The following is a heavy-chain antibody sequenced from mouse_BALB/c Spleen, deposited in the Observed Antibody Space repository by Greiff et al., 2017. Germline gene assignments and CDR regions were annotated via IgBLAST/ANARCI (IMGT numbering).Heavy chain of an antibody. Sequence: EVKLMESGPGLVKPSQSLSLTCTVTGYSITSDYAWNWIRQFPGNKLEWMGYISYSGSTSYNPSLKSRISITRDTSKNQFFLQLNSVTTEDTATYYCARTGLLRGDYYAMDDWGQGTSVTVSS. CDR2: ISYSGST. CDR3: ARTGLLRGDYYAMDD. J-gene: IGHJ4*01. V-gene: IGHV3-2*02. D-gene: IGHD2-3*01. CDR1: GYSITSDYA.